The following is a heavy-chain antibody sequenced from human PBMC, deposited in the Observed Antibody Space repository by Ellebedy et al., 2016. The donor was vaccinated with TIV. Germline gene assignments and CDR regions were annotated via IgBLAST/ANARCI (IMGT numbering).Heavy chain of an antibody. CDR2: IWYDESNE. D-gene: IGHD1-26*01. CDR1: GFTFSSYG. V-gene: IGHV3-33*01. Sequence: GESLKISCAASGFTFSSYGMHWVRQAPGKGLEWVAVIWYDESNEYYADSVKGRFTISRDNSKNTLYLQMNSLRAEDTAVYYCTRDRIVGATSYGYWGQGTLVTVSS. J-gene: IGHJ4*02. CDR3: TRDRIVGATSYGY.